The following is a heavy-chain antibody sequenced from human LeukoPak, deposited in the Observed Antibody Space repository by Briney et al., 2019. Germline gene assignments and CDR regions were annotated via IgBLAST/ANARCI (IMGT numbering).Heavy chain of an antibody. V-gene: IGHV3-33*06. CDR1: GFTFSSYG. J-gene: IGHJ4*01. Sequence: GGSLRLSCAASGFTFSSYGMHWVRQAPGKGLEWVAVIWYDGSNKYYADSVKGRFTISRDNSKNTLYLQMNSLRAEDTAVYYCAKEGPRSAFDYWGQEPWSPSPQ. CDR2: IWYDGSNK. CDR3: AKEGPRSAFDY.